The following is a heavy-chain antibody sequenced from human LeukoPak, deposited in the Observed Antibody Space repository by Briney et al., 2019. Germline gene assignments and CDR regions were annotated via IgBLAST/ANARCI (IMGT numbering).Heavy chain of an antibody. CDR3: ARTGGYSYGSPFDY. D-gene: IGHD5-18*01. V-gene: IGHV3-23*01. CDR2: ISGSAGST. CDR1: GFTFSSYA. Sequence: GGSLRLSCAASGFTFSSYAMNWVRQAPGKGLEWASAISGSAGSTYYADSVKGRFTISRDNSKNTLYLQMNSLRADDTAVYYCARTGGYSYGSPFDYWGQGTLVSVSS. J-gene: IGHJ4*02.